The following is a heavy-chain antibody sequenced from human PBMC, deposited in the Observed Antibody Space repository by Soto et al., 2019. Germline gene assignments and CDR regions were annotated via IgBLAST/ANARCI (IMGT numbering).Heavy chain of an antibody. D-gene: IGHD4-17*01. J-gene: IGHJ5*02. V-gene: IGHV3-33*01. CDR2: IWYDGSNK. CDR1: GFTFSSYG. CDR3: ARDRGDYGDQNWFDP. Sequence: QVQLVESGGGVVQPGRSLRLSCAASGFTFSSYGMHWVRQAPGKGLEWVAVIWYDGSNKYYADSVKGRFTISRDNSKNTLYLQMNSLRAEETAVYYCARDRGDYGDQNWFDPWGQGTLVTVSS.